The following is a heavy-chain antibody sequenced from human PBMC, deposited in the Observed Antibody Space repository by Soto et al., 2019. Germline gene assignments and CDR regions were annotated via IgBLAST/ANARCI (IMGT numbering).Heavy chain of an antibody. J-gene: IGHJ5*02. CDR1: GGSISSSSYY. V-gene: IGHV4-39*01. CDR3: ASTIVVVAAQYNWFDP. D-gene: IGHD2-15*01. CDR2: IYYSGST. Sequence: SETLSLTCTVSGGSISSSSYYWGWIRQPPGKVLELIVSIYYSGSTFYNPSLKSRVSISVDTSKNQFSLKLSSVTAADTAVYYCASTIVVVAAQYNWFDPWGQGTLVTVSS.